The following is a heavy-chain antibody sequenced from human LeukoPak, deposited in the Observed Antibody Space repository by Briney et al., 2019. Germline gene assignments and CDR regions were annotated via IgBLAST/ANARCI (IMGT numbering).Heavy chain of an antibody. CDR3: ARADWGYREDY. CDR1: GFTFSSYE. D-gene: IGHD5-12*01. Sequence: PGGSLRLSCAASGFTFSSYEMNWVRQAPGKGLEWVSYISTTGSSIYYADSVKGRFTISRDNVKNLLYLQMNSLRAEDTAVYYCARADWGYREDYWGQGTLVTVSS. J-gene: IGHJ4*02. V-gene: IGHV3-48*03. CDR2: ISTTGSSI.